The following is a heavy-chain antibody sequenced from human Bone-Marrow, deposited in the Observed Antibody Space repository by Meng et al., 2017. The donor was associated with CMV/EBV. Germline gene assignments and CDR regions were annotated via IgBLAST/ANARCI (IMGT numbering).Heavy chain of an antibody. J-gene: IGHJ4*02. CDR2: IYYSGST. Sequence: SGGSISSSSYYCGWIRQPPGKGLEWIGSIYYSGSTYYNPSLKSRVTISVDTSKNQFSLKLSSVTAADTAVYYCAVRFHDSSGYYLDYRGQGTLVTVSS. CDR1: GGSISSSSYY. D-gene: IGHD3-22*01. V-gene: IGHV4-39*01. CDR3: AVRFHDSSGYYLDY.